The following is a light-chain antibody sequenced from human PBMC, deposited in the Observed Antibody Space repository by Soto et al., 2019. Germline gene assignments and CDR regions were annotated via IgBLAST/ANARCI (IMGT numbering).Light chain of an antibody. Sequence: EIVLTQSPGTLSLSPVERATLSCRASQSVSSSYLAWYQQKPGQAPRLLIYGASSRATGIPDRFSGSGSGTDFTLTISRLEPEDFAVYYCRQYGSSPGTFGQGTKVDIK. CDR1: QSVSSSY. CDR2: GAS. CDR3: RQYGSSPGT. J-gene: IGKJ1*01. V-gene: IGKV3-20*01.